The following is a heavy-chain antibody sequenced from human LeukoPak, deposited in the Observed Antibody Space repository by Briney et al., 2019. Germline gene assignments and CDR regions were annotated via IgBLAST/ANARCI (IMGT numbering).Heavy chain of an antibody. CDR3: ARITLGGYFDY. CDR1: GFSLSNARVG. V-gene: IGHV2-26*01. D-gene: IGHD3-16*01. J-gene: IGHJ4*02. CDR2: IFSNDEK. Sequence: SGPTLMNPTETLTLTCTVYGFSLSNARVGVSWIRQPSGKALEWLAYIFSNDEKSYSTSLKSRLTISKDTSTSQVVLTMTNMDPVDTATYYCARITLGGYFDYWGQGTLVTVSS.